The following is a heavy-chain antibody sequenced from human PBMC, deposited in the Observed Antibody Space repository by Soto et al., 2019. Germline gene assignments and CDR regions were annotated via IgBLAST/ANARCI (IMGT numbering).Heavy chain of an antibody. J-gene: IGHJ4*02. V-gene: IGHV3-23*01. CDR1: GFTFNNYA. CDR2: IRGGGDTT. CDR3: AKGRGGSGSLTPRVDF. D-gene: IGHD3-10*01. Sequence: EVQLLESGGGLVQPGGSLRLSCAASGFTFNNYAMTWVPPAPGKGLEWVSAIRGGGDTTSYADSVKGRFTLSRDGSKNTLYLQMTSLRAEDTALYYCAKGRGGSGSLTPRVDFWGQGTLVTVCS.